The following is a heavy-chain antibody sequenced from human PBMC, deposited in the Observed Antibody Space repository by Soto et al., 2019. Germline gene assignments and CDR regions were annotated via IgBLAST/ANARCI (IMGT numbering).Heavy chain of an antibody. CDR3: ARDSRLHTVTTLEAFDI. D-gene: IGHD4-17*01. CDR1: GGSISSGGYY. V-gene: IGHV4-31*03. Sequence: SQTLSLTCTVSGGSISSGGYYWSWIRQHPGKGLEWIGYIYYSGSTYYNPSLKSRVTISVDTSKNQFSLKLSSVTAADTAVYYCARDSRLHTVTTLEAFDIWGQGTMVTVSS. CDR2: IYYSGST. J-gene: IGHJ3*02.